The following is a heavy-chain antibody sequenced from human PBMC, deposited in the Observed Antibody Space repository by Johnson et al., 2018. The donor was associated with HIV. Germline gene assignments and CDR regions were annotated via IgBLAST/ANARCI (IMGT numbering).Heavy chain of an antibody. D-gene: IGHD6-13*01. CDR3: AKDSAAAGRGEAFDI. CDR1: GFTFSNYG. CDR2: IWYDGTNK. J-gene: IGHJ3*02. Sequence: QVQLVESGGGVVQPGRSLRLSCAASGFTFSNYGMHWVRQAPGKGLEWVAVIWYDGTNKYYADSVKGRFTISRDNSKNTLYLQMNSLRAEDTAMYQCAKDSAAAGRGEAFDIWGQGTMVTVSS. V-gene: IGHV3-33*06.